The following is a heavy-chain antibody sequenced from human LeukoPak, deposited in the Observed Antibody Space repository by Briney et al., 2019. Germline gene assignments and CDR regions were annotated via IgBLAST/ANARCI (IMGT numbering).Heavy chain of an antibody. CDR1: GFTFSSYA. CDR3: ARDPYGSGSYLSGGFDP. J-gene: IGHJ5*02. D-gene: IGHD3-10*01. CDR2: ISYDGSNK. Sequence: GSLRLSCAASGFTFSSYAMHWVRQAPGKGLEWVAVISYDGSNKYYADSVKGRFTISRDNSKNMLYLQMNSLGAEDTAVYYCARDPYGSGSYLSGGFDPWGQGTLVTVSS. V-gene: IGHV3-30*04.